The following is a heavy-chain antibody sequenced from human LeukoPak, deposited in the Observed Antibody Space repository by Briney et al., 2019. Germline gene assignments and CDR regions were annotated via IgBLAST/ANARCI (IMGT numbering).Heavy chain of an antibody. D-gene: IGHD1-26*01. Sequence: GGSLRLSCAASGFTFSSYGMHWVRQAPGKGLEWVAVISYDGSNKYYADSVKGRFTISRDNSKNTLYLQMNSLRAEDTAVYYCASGSRGVRDFDYWGQGTLVTVSS. CDR3: ASGSRGVRDFDY. V-gene: IGHV3-30*03. CDR2: ISYDGSNK. J-gene: IGHJ4*02. CDR1: GFTFSSYG.